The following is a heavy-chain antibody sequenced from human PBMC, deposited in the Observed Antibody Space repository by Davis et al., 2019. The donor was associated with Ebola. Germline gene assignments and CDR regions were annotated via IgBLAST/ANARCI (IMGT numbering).Heavy chain of an antibody. CDR3: ARTANYYGSGNYMDV. CDR1: GGSFSGYY. Sequence: PGGSLRLSCAVYGGSFSGYYWSWIRQPPGKGLEWIGEINHSGSTNYNPSLKSRVTISVDTSKNQFSLKLSSVTAADTAVYYCARTANYYGSGNYMDVWGKGTTVTVSS. CDR2: INHSGST. D-gene: IGHD3-10*01. V-gene: IGHV4-34*01. J-gene: IGHJ6*03.